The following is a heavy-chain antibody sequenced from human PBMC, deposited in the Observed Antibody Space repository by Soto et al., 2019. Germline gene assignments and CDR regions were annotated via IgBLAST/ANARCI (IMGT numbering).Heavy chain of an antibody. CDR1: GGSFSGHF. D-gene: IGHD1-1*01. Sequence: NPSETLSLTCAVYGGSFSGHFWSWIRQPPGKGLEWIGEVNDGGRANQNPSLKSRVTTSVDTSKNQFSLKLKSLTAADTGIYYCARGISVQDDAPDNHDFDSWGQGTLVTVSS. CDR2: VNDGGRA. CDR3: ARGISVQDDAPDNHDFDS. V-gene: IGHV4-34*01. J-gene: IGHJ4*02.